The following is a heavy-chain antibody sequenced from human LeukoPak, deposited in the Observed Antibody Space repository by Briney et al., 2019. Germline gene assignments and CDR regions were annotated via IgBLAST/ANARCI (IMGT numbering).Heavy chain of an antibody. CDR2: INSDGGST. D-gene: IGHD6-19*01. CDR3: ARKGQFSSGWDPLNY. V-gene: IGHV3-74*01. Sequence: QPGGSLRLSCAASGFTFSSYWMHWVRQVPGKGLVWVSLINSDGGSTRYADSVKGRFTISRDNAKKTLYLQMNSLRAEDTAVYYCARKGQFSSGWDPLNYWGQGTLVTVSS. CDR1: GFTFSSYW. J-gene: IGHJ4*02.